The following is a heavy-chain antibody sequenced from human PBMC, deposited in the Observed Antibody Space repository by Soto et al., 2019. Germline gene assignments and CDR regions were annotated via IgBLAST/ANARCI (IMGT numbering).Heavy chain of an antibody. V-gene: IGHV3-53*01. J-gene: IGHJ3*01. D-gene: IGHD2-15*01. CDR2: IYSGGST. Sequence: LRLSCAASGFTVSSNYMSWVRQAPVKGLEWVSVIYSGGSTYYADSVKGRFTISRDNSKNTLYLQMNSLRAEDTAVYYCTRCGVVVAATSLLVWGQGTMVTVSS. CDR1: GFTVSSNY. CDR3: TRCGVVVAATSLLV.